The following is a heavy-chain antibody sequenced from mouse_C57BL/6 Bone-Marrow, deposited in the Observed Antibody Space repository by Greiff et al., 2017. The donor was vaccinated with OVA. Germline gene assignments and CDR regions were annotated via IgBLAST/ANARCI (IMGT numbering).Heavy chain of an antibody. Sequence: VQLKESGPGLVKPSQSLSLTCSVTGYSITSGYYWNWIRQFPGNKLEWMGYISYDGSNNYNPSLKNRISITRDTSKNQFFLKLNSVTTEDTATYYCAREFVYYGSSYFDYWGQGTTLTVSS. J-gene: IGHJ2*01. CDR1: GYSITSGYY. CDR3: AREFVYYGSSYFDY. V-gene: IGHV3-6*01. CDR2: ISYDGSN. D-gene: IGHD1-1*01.